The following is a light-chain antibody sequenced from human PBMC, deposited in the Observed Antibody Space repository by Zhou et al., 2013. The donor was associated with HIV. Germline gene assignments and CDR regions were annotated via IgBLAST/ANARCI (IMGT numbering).Light chain of an antibody. CDR1: QDISNF. V-gene: IGKV1-16*01. Sequence: DIQLTQSPSFLSASVGDRVTITCRASQDISNFLAWFQQKPGEAPKSLIYAASSLQIGVPSTFSGSGSGTDFTLTITNLQPEDFATYYCQQYDRFPITFGQGTRLEI. CDR3: QQYDRFPIT. CDR2: AAS. J-gene: IGKJ5*01.